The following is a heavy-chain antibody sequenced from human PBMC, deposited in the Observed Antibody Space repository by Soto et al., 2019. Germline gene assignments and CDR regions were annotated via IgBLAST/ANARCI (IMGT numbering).Heavy chain of an antibody. D-gene: IGHD1-1*01. CDR1: GFTFSIYA. J-gene: IGHJ4*02. CDR3: AKEFLTTFSFDY. CDR2: ISGSGRKT. Sequence: HPGGSLRLSCAASGFTFSIYAMSWVRQAPGEGLEWVSTISGSGRKTYYADSVKGRFTISRDSSKNTLYLEMNSLRAEDTAVYYCAKEFLTTFSFDYWGQGTLVTVSS. V-gene: IGHV3-23*01.